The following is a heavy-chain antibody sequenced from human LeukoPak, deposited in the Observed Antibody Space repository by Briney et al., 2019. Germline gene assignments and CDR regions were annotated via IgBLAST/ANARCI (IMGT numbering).Heavy chain of an antibody. J-gene: IGHJ3*02. V-gene: IGHV4-39*01. CDR3: VAEMTASAAFDI. Sequence: SKTLSLTCAVSGDAITSSSPYWGWIRQPPGKRLEWIGSLHHTGRNYSNAALKSRVTISMDTAKSQFSLKLNSVTAADSGVYYCVAEMTASAAFDIWGHRTMVAVSS. CDR1: GDAITSSSPY. D-gene: IGHD2-21*02. CDR2: LHHTGRN.